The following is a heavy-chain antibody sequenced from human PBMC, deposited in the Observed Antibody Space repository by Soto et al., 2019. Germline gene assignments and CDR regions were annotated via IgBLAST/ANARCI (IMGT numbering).Heavy chain of an antibody. J-gene: IGHJ4*02. Sequence: GASGKVCCKASGYTFSRYGISWVRQAPGQGLEWMGWISAYNGNTNYAQKLQGRVTMTTDTSTSTAYMELRSLRSDDTAVYYCARDRTHRNYFDYWGQGTLVTVSS. CDR3: ARDRTHRNYFDY. V-gene: IGHV1-18*01. CDR1: GYTFSRYG. CDR2: ISAYNGNT.